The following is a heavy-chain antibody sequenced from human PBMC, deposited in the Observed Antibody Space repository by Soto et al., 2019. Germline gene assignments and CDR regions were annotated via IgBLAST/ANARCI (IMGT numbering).Heavy chain of an antibody. V-gene: IGHV4-39*01. J-gene: IGHJ6*01. CDR2: IYYSGST. CDR3: ARRRKSSSNVYYYSYGMEV. Sequence: KPSETLSLTCTVSGVSISSSSYYWGWMRQPPGKGLEWIGSIYYSGSTYYNPSLKSRVTISVDTSKNQFSLKLSSVTAADTAVYYCARRRKSSSNVYYYSYGMEVWVQGTTVTVSS. CDR1: GVSISSSSYY. D-gene: IGHD6-6*01.